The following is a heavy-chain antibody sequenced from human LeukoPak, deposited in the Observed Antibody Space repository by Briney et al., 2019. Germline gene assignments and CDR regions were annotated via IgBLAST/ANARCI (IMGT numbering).Heavy chain of an antibody. CDR2: SGTTSGYT. J-gene: IGHJ4*02. CDR3: ARSANYFDTSGQDY. CDR1: GFTLGEYY. Sequence: GGSLRLSCAASGFTLGEYYMSWIRQAPGKGLEWVSSSGTTSGYTDYADSVKGRFTISRDNAKSTLYLQMNSLRVEDTAVYYCARSANYFDTSGQDYWGQGTLVTVSS. D-gene: IGHD3-22*01. V-gene: IGHV3-11*06.